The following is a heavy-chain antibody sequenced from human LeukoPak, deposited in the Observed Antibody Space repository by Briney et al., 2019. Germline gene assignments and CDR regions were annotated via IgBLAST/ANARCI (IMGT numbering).Heavy chain of an antibody. CDR3: ARDSYDSSGYPLGY. CDR2: INAGNGNT. CDR1: GYTFTGYY. V-gene: IGHV1-3*03. J-gene: IGHJ4*02. D-gene: IGHD3-22*01. Sequence: ASVKVSCKASGYTFTGYYMHWVRQAPGQRLEWMGWINAGNGNTKYSQEFQGRVTITRDTSASTAYMELSSLRSEDMAVYYCARDSYDSSGYPLGYWGQGTLVTVSS.